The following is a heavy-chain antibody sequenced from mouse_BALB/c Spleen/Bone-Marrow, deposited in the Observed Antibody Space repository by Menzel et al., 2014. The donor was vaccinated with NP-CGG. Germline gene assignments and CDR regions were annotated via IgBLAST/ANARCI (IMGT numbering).Heavy chain of an antibody. Sequence: QVQPKESGAELAKPGASVKMSCKASGYTFTSYWMHWVKQRPGQGLEWIGYINPSTGYTEYNQKFKDKATLTADKSSSTAYTQLSSLTSEDSAVYYCARSGGYDGFSYWGQGTTLTVS. CDR2: INPSTGYT. V-gene: IGHV1-7*01. J-gene: IGHJ2*01. CDR3: ARSGGYDGFSY. D-gene: IGHD2-2*01. CDR1: GYTFTSYW.